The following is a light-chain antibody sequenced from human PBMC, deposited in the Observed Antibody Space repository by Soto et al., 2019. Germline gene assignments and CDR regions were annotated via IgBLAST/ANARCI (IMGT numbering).Light chain of an antibody. CDR1: QSVSNW. V-gene: IGKV1-5*01. CDR3: QQYNSYS. Sequence: TQSPATLSLSPGERATLSCRASQSVSNWLAWYQQKPGTAPKLLIYHASTLESGVPSRFSGSGSGTEFTLTISSLQPDDFATYYCQQYNSYSFGQGTKVDI. CDR2: HAS. J-gene: IGKJ1*01.